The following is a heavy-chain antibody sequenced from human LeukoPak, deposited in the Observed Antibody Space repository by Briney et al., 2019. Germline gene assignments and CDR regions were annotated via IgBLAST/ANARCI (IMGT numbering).Heavy chain of an antibody. V-gene: IGHV3-23*01. CDR3: AKTRGGVVATTSDN. CDR2: ISGSGDSI. J-gene: IGHJ4*02. D-gene: IGHD5-12*01. Sequence: QPGGSLRLACAASGFIFSSYAMSWVRQAPGKGLGWDSGISGSGDSIYDADSVKGRFTISRDNSKNTLYLQMNSVRVEDTAVYYCAKTRGGVVATTSDNWGQGTLVTVSS. CDR1: GFIFSSYA.